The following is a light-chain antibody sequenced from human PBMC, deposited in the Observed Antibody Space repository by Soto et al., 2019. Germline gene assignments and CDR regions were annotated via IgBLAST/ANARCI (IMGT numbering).Light chain of an antibody. CDR1: QSVGIS. J-gene: IGKJ4*01. V-gene: IGKV3-15*01. CDR2: RAS. Sequence: EIVMTQSPATLSVSPGERATLSCRASQSVGISLAWYQQKPGQAPRLLIYRASTRATGIPDRFSGSGSGTDFTLTISSLEPEDFAVYYCQHRSSWPLTFGGGTKVEIK. CDR3: QHRSSWPLT.